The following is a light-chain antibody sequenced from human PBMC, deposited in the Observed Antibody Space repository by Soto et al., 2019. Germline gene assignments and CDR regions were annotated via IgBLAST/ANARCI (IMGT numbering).Light chain of an antibody. CDR2: GAS. V-gene: IGKV3-20*01. CDR3: QQYANSPIT. CDR1: QSVSNNY. Sequence: EMEWTQSPGTRSLSPGERATLSSRASQSVSNNYLAWYQQKPGQAPRLLIYGASNRATGIPDRFFGSGSGTDFNLTINRLEPEDFAVYYCQQYANSPITFGQGTRLEIK. J-gene: IGKJ5*01.